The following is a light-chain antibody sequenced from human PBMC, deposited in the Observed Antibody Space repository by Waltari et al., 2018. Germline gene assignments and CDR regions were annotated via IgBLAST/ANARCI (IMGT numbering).Light chain of an antibody. CDR1: NSNIGANF. CDR3: AAWDDTLSGHSV. J-gene: IGLJ1*01. V-gene: IGLV1-47*01. Sequence: QSVLTQPPSASGTPGQRVTISCSGSNSNIGANFVYWYRQFPGTSPKLLIYGNDKRPSGVPDRLSVSKSGSSASLVISGLRSEDEADYYCAAWDDTLSGHSVFGTGTKVTVL. CDR2: GND.